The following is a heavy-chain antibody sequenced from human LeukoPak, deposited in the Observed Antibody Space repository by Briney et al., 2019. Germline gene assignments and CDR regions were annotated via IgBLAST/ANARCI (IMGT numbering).Heavy chain of an antibody. CDR1: GFSLSTTGMC. Sequence: SGPTLPHPTQTLTLTYTSPGFSLSTTGMCGSSNHQPPGKALEWLARIDWDDDKFYSTSLKTRLTISKDTSKNQVVLTMTNMDPVDTATYYCARFHRYLGVSLDYWGQGTLVTVSS. CDR2: IDWDDDK. D-gene: IGHD3-16*01. CDR3: ARFHRYLGVSLDY. J-gene: IGHJ4*02. V-gene: IGHV2-70*17.